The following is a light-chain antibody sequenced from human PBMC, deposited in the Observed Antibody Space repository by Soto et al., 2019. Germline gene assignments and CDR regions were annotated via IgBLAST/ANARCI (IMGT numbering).Light chain of an antibody. CDR3: CSYADTNNPYV. Sequence: QSALTQPPSASGSPGQSVTISCTGTSSDVGGYNYVSWYQKHPGKAPKLMIYEVSKRPSGVPDRFSGSKSGNTASLTVSGLQAEDEADYHCCSYADTNNPYVFGTGTKLTVL. J-gene: IGLJ1*01. CDR2: EVS. V-gene: IGLV2-8*01. CDR1: SSDVGGYNY.